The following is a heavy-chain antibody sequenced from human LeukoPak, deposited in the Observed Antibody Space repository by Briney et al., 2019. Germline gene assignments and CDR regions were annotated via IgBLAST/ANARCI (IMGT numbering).Heavy chain of an antibody. Sequence: SETLSLTCTVSGGSISGYYWAWIRQPPGKVLEWIGYIHYSGNTNYNPSLKSRVTMSVDTSKNQFSLKLTSVTAADTAAYYCTKIANGGLSDYWGQGTLVTVSS. J-gene: IGHJ4*02. CDR2: IHYSGNT. CDR1: GGSISGYY. CDR3: TKIANGGLSDY. V-gene: IGHV4-59*01. D-gene: IGHD2-8*01.